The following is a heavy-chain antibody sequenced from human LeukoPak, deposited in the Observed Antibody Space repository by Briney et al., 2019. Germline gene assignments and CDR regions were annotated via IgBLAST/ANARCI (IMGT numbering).Heavy chain of an antibody. Sequence: GASVKVSCKVSGYTFISYGISWVRQAPGQGLEWMGWINGYNGNTNYAQKVQGRVTMTTDTFTSTAYMELRSLRSDDTAVYYCARKYCSGGSCYSLDYWGQGTLVTVSS. D-gene: IGHD2-15*01. CDR3: ARKYCSGGSCYSLDY. CDR1: GYTFISYG. V-gene: IGHV1-18*01. J-gene: IGHJ4*02. CDR2: INGYNGNT.